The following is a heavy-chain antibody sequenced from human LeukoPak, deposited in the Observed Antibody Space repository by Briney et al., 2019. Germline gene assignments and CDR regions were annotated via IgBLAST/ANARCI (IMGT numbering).Heavy chain of an antibody. J-gene: IGHJ4*02. V-gene: IGHV3-30*04. Sequence: GRSLRLSCAASGFTFSTYAMHWVRQAPGKGLEWVAVISYDGSNKYYADSVKGRFTISRDNAKNTLYLQMNSLRAEDTAVYYCARGPLDFDYWGQGTLVTVSS. CDR1: GFTFSTYA. CDR3: ARGPLDFDY. CDR2: ISYDGSNK.